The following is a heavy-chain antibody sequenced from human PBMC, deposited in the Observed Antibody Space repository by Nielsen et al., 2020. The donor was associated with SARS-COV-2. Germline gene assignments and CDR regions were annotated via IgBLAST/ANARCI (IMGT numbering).Heavy chain of an antibody. CDR2: IYTSGST. CDR1: GGSISSGSYY. Sequence: SETLFLTCTVSGGSISSGSYYWSWIRQPAGKGLEWIGRIYTSGSTNYNPSLKSRVTISVDTSKNQFSLKLSSVTAADTAVYYCAGTIAVAGFDYWGQGTLVTVSS. V-gene: IGHV4-61*02. D-gene: IGHD6-19*01. CDR3: AGTIAVAGFDY. J-gene: IGHJ4*02.